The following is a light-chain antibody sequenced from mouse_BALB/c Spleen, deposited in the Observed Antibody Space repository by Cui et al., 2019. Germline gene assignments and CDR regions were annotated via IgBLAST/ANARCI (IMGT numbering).Light chain of an antibody. CDR3: WQGTHFPHGT. CDR2: LVS. Sequence: DAVMTQTPLTLSATIGQQASSSCKSSQSCLDGDRKTYLSWLLQRPGQAPKRLIYLVSKLDSGVPDRFTGSGSGTDFTLKISRVEAEDLGVYYCWQGTHFPHGTFGGGTKLEIK. V-gene: IGKV1-135*01. CDR1: QSCLDGDRKTY. J-gene: IGKJ1*01.